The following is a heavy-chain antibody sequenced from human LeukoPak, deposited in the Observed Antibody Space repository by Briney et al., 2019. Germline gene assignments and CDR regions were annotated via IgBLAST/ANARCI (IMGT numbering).Heavy chain of an antibody. V-gene: IGHV4-4*03. D-gene: IGHD3-10*01. J-gene: IGHJ4*02. CDR2: IYHSGST. Sequence: PPGTLSLTCAVSGGSISSSNWWSWVRQPPGKGLEWIGEIYHSGSTNYNPSLKSRVTISVDKSKNQFSLKLSSVTAADTAVYYCAIHKYYYGSGSSTYFDYWGQGTLVTVSS. CDR3: AIHKYYYGSGSSTYFDY. CDR1: GGSISSSNW.